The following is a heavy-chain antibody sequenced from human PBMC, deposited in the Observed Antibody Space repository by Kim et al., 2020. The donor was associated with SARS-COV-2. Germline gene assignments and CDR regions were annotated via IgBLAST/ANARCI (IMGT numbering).Heavy chain of an antibody. CDR3: AKMGLRSNPYITMVWGVVHDAFDI. V-gene: IGHV3-23*01. CDR1: GFTFSSYA. J-gene: IGHJ3*02. D-gene: IGHD3-10*01. CDR2: ISGSGGST. Sequence: GGSLRLSCAASGFTFSSYAMSWVRQAPGKGLEWVSAISGSGGSTYYADSVKGRFTISRDNSKNTLYLQMNSLRAEDTAVYYCAKMGLRSNPYITMVWGVVHDAFDIWGQGTMVTVSS.